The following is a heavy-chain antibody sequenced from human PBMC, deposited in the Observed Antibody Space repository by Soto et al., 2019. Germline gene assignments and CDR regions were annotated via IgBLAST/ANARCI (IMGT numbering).Heavy chain of an antibody. D-gene: IGHD6-19*01. CDR1: GFTFSSYN. V-gene: IGHV3-48*02. CDR2: ISSSSSTI. Sequence: PGGSLRLSCAASGFTFSSYNVNWVRQAPGKGLEWVSYISSSSSTIYYADSVKGRFTISRDNAKNSLYLQMNSLRDEDTAVYYCARDSSGWLNWFDPWGQGTLVTVSS. J-gene: IGHJ5*02. CDR3: ARDSSGWLNWFDP.